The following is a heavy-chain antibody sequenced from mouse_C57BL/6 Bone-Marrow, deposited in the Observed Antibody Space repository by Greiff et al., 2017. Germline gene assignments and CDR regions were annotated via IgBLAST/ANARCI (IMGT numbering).Heavy chain of an antibody. Sequence: QVQLKQPGAELVMPGASVKLSCKASGYTFTSYWMHWVKQRPGQGLEWIGEIDPSDSYTNYNQKFKGKSTLTVDKSSSTAYMQLSSLTSEDSAVYYCARRGPYFDYWGQGTTLTVSS. V-gene: IGHV1-69*01. CDR3: ARRGPYFDY. J-gene: IGHJ2*01. D-gene: IGHD3-3*01. CDR2: IDPSDSYT. CDR1: GYTFTSYW.